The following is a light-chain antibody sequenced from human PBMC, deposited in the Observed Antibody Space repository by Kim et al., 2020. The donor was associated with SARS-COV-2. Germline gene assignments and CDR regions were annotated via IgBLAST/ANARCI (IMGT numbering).Light chain of an antibody. CDR2: LNSDGSH. J-gene: IGLJ2*01. CDR3: QTWGTGTHVV. CDR1: SGHSSYA. Sequence: QLVLTQSPSASASLGASVKLTCTLSSGHSSYAIAWHQQQPEKGPRYLMKLNSDGSHSKGDGIPDRFSGSSSGAECYLTISSLQSEDEADYYCQTWGTGTHVVFGGGTQLTVL. V-gene: IGLV4-69*01.